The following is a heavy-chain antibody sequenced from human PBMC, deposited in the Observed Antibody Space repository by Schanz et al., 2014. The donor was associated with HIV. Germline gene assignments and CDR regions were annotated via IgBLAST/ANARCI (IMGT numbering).Heavy chain of an antibody. Sequence: QVQLQESGPGLVKPSETLSLTCTVSGASISSYYWSWIRQPPGKGLEWIGYMYYSGNTHYNPSLRGRLTISVDTSKNQFSLEVNSVTAADTAVYYCAREDVSNWSFDLWGRGTLVSVSS. CDR3: AREDVSNWSFDL. CDR1: GASISSYY. J-gene: IGHJ2*01. V-gene: IGHV4-59*12. D-gene: IGHD3-10*02. CDR2: MYYSGNT.